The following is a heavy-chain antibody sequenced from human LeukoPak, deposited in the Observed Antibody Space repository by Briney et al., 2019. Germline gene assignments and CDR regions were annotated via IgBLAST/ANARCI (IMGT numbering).Heavy chain of an antibody. V-gene: IGHV4-30-4*01. CDR2: IYYSGST. CDR3: ATYSTVTGAYYFDY. Sequence: SETLSLTCTVSGGSISSGDYYWSWIRQPPGKGLEWIGYIYYSGSTCYNPSLKSRVTISVDTSKNQFSLKLSSVTAADTAVYYCATYSTVTGAYYFDYWGQGTLVTVSS. D-gene: IGHD4-17*01. J-gene: IGHJ4*02. CDR1: GGSISSGDYY.